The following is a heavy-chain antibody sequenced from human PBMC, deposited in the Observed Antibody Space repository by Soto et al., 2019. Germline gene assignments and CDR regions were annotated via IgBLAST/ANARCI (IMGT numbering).Heavy chain of an antibody. J-gene: IGHJ4*02. CDR3: ARERGLTVSTLLGY. V-gene: IGHV1-18*01. CDR1: GYTFTSYG. D-gene: IGHD2-21*01. CDR2: VSTYNGNT. Sequence: QVQLVQSGAEVKKPGASVKVSCKASGYTFTSYGINWVRQAPGQGLEWMGRVSTYNGNTNYASRFQGRVTMTTDTSTTTAYMELRSLRSDDTATYYCARERGLTVSTLLGYWGQGTLVSVSS.